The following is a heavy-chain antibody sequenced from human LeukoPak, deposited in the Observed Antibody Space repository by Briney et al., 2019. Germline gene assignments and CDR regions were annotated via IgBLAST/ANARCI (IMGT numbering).Heavy chain of an antibody. CDR1: GYTFTSYG. CDR2: ISAYNGNT. D-gene: IGHD1-26*01. J-gene: IGHJ5*02. V-gene: IGHV1-18*01. CDR3: ARALLVGTDPNWFDP. Sequence: ASVKVSCKASGYTFTSYGITWMRQAPGQGLEWMGWISAYNGNTNYAQKLQGRVTVTTDTSTSTAYMELRSLRSDDTAVYYCARALLVGTDPNWFDPWGQGTLVTVSS.